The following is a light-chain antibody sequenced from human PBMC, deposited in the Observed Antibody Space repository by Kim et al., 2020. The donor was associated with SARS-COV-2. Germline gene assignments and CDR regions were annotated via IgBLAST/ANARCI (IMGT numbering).Light chain of an antibody. CDR1: NIGTKS. V-gene: IGLV3-21*01. CDR2: FDS. Sequence: SYELTQPPSLSVAPGKTATITCGGNNIGTKSVHWYQQKPGQAPILVIFFDSDRPSVIPEQFSGSNSGNTAALTISRVEAGDEADYFCQVWDSASDQWVFGGGTQLTVL. J-gene: IGLJ3*02. CDR3: QVWDSASDQWV.